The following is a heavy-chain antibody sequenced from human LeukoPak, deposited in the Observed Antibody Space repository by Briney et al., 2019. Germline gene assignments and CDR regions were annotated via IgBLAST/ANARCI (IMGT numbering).Heavy chain of an antibody. CDR1: GFTFNSYA. D-gene: IGHD3-9*01. V-gene: IGHV3-23*01. Sequence: GGSLRLSCAASGFTFNSYAMSWVRQAPGKGLEWVSAISGSGGSTYYADSVKGRFTISRDNSKNTLYLQMNSLRAEDTAVYYCANRHYDILTGPIDYWGQGTLVTVSS. CDR2: ISGSGGST. J-gene: IGHJ4*02. CDR3: ANRHYDILTGPIDY.